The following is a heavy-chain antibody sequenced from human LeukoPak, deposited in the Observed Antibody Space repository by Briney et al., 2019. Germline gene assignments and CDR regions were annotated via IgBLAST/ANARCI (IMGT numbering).Heavy chain of an antibody. CDR1: GFTFSSYS. CDR3: AKDPHENYYDSSGSTDY. CDR2: ISGSGGST. Sequence: GGSLRLSCAASGFTFSSYSMSWVRQAAGKGLEWVSAISGSGGSTYYADSVQGRFTISRDNSKITLYLQMNSVRAAATAVYYCAKDPHENYYDSSGSTDYWGQGTLVTVSS. J-gene: IGHJ4*02. V-gene: IGHV3-23*01. D-gene: IGHD3-22*01.